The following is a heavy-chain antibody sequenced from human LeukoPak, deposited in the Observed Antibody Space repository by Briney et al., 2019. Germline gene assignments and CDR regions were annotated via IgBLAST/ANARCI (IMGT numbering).Heavy chain of an antibody. CDR2: IYTSGST. Sequence: PGGSLRLSCTVSSGSLSNYDWSWIRQPAGKGLEWIGRIYTSGSTNYNPSLKSRVTMSVDTSKKQFSLKLSSVTAADTAVYYCARLTSSWYQDWYFDLWGRGTLVTVSS. J-gene: IGHJ2*01. D-gene: IGHD6-13*01. CDR1: SGSLSNYD. CDR3: ARLTSSWYQDWYFDL. V-gene: IGHV4-4*07.